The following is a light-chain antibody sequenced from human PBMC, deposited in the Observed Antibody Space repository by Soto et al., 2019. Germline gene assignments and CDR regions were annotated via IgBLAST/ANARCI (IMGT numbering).Light chain of an antibody. CDR1: SSDVGGYDY. CDR2: EVT. J-gene: IGLJ7*01. V-gene: IGLV2-8*01. CDR3: SSYASSSILYV. Sequence: QSALTQPPSASGSPGQSVTISCTGTSSDVGGYDYVSWYQQHPGKAPKLMIYEVTIRPSGVSDRFSGSKSGNTASLTVSGLQAEDEADYYCSSYASSSILYVFGSGTQLTVL.